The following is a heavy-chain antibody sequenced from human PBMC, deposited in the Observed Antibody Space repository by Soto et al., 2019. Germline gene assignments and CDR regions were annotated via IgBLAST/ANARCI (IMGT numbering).Heavy chain of an antibody. CDR3: VRLIGNSWLDS. CDR1: GFTFSSYS. CDR2: ISSSSSTI. J-gene: IGHJ5*01. V-gene: IGHV3-48*01. Sequence: GGSLRLSCAASGFTFSSYSMNWVRQAPGKGLEWVSYISSSSSTIYYADSVKSRITINPDTSNNQLSLQLNSVTPDDTAVYYCVRLIGNSWLDSWGQGTLVTVSS. D-gene: IGHD3-16*01.